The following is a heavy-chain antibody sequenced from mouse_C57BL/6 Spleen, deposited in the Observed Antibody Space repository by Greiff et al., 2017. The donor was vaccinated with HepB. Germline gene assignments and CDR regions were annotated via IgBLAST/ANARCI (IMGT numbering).Heavy chain of an antibody. CDR3: ARGDYGNYVGGY. D-gene: IGHD2-1*01. CDR1: GYAFSSYW. CDR2: IYPGDGDT. J-gene: IGHJ2*01. V-gene: IGHV1-80*01. Sequence: VQLKESGAELVKPGASVKISCKASGYAFSSYWMNWVKQRPGKGLEWIGQIYPGDGDTNYNGKFKGKATLTADKSSSTAYMQLSSLTSEDSAVYFCARGDYGNYVGGYWGQGTTLTVSS.